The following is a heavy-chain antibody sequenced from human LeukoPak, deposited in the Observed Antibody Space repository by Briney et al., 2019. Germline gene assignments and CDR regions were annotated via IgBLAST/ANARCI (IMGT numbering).Heavy chain of an antibody. V-gene: IGHV1-69*08. CDR1: GGTLNTQI. D-gene: IGHD1-26*01. Sequence: SVKVSCKASGGTLNTQIFTWVRQAPGQGPEWMGRITPIIDTTNYAQKFQGRMTITADKSTSTIYMELSSLRSDDTAVYYCARVNLRGSQYNWFDPRGQGTLVTVSS. CDR3: ARVNLRGSQYNWFDP. J-gene: IGHJ5*02. CDR2: ITPIIDTT.